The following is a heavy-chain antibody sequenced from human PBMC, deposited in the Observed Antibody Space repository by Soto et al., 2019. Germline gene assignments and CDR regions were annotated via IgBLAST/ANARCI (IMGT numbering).Heavy chain of an antibody. V-gene: IGHV4-59*01. D-gene: IGHD3-10*01. CDR3: ARGDPLLWFGEKVYYGMDV. J-gene: IGHJ6*02. CDR2: IYYSGST. CDR1: GGSISSYY. Sequence: SETLSLTCTVSGGSISSYYWSWIRQPPGKGLKWIGYIYYSGSTNYNPSLKSRVNISVDTSKNQFSLKLSSVTAADTAVYYCARGDPLLWFGEKVYYGMDVWGQGTTVTVSS.